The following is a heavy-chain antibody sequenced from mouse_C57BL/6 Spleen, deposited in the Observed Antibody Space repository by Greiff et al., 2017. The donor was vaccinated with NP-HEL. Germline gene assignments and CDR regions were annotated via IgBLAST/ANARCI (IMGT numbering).Heavy chain of an antibody. CDR3: ARRGDHDGYYVWYFDV. Sequence: VKLQQPGTELVKPGASVKLSCKASGYTFTSYWMHWVKQRPGQGLEWIGNINPSNGGTNYNEKFKSKATLTVDKSSSTAYMQLSSLTSEDSAVYYCARRGDHDGYYVWYFDVWGTGTTVTVSS. V-gene: IGHV1-53*01. D-gene: IGHD2-3*01. CDR1: GYTFTSYW. CDR2: INPSNGGT. J-gene: IGHJ1*03.